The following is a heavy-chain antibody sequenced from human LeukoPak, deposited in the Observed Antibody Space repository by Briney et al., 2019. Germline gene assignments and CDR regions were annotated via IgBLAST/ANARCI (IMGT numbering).Heavy chain of an antibody. CDR3: ARGSYYPYYFDY. J-gene: IGHJ4*02. CDR1: GGTFSSYA. Sequence: ASVKVSCKASGGTFSSYAISWVRQAPGQGLEWMGGIIPIFGTANYAQKFQGRVTITADESTSTAYMELSSLRSEDTAVYYCARGSYYPYYFDYWGQGTLVTVSS. CDR2: IIPIFGTA. V-gene: IGHV1-69*13. D-gene: IGHD3-10*01.